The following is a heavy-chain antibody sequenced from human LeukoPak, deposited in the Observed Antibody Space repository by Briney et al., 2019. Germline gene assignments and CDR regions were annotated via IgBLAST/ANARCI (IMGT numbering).Heavy chain of an antibody. V-gene: IGHV1-2*02. J-gene: IGHJ5*02. CDR2: INPNSGGT. CDR3: ARDTSDSSGYYYRSDWFDP. CDR1: GYTFTGYY. D-gene: IGHD3-22*01. Sequence: ASVKVSCKASGYTFTGYYMHWVRQAPGQGLEWMGWINPNSGGTNYAQKFQGRVTMPRDTSISTAYMELSRLRSDDTAVYYCARDTSDSSGYYYRSDWFDPWGQGTLVTVSS.